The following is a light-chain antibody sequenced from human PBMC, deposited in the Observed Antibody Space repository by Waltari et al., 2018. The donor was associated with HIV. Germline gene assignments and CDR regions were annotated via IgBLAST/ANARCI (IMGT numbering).Light chain of an antibody. V-gene: IGLV1-47*01. CDR3: AAWDDSHWV. Sequence: QSVLTQPPSASGTPGQRVTFSCSGSSSNIGSNFVYWYQQLPGTAPKLLIYRNNQRPSGVPDRFSGSKSGTSASLAISGLRSEDEADYYCAAWDDSHWVFGGGTKLTVL. J-gene: IGLJ3*02. CDR2: RNN. CDR1: SSNIGSNF.